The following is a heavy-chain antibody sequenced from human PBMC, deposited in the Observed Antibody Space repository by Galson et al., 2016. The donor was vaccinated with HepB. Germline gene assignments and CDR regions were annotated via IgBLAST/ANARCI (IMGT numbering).Heavy chain of an antibody. CDR1: GFTFSTHA. Sequence: SLRLSCAASGFTFSTHAMHWVRQAPGKGLEWVAAIIIDGSSKYYADSVMGRFTISRDNSKNTLYLQMNSLRTEDTAVYHCARDPDKWNFWTIDHWGQGTLVTVSS. V-gene: IGHV3-30-3*01. J-gene: IGHJ4*02. D-gene: IGHD1-7*01. CDR2: IIIDGSSK. CDR3: ARDPDKWNFWTIDH.